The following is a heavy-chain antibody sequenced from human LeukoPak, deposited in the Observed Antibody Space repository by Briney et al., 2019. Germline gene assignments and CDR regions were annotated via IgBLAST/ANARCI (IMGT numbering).Heavy chain of an antibody. CDR2: IYNGGII. J-gene: IGHJ5*02. CDR3: ARDSGTTGEVKFDP. CDR1: GDSISRYY. Sequence: SSETLSLTCTVSGDSISRYYWSWIRQPAGRGLEWIGRIYNGGIITYNPSLKSRVTMSIDTSNNQFSLRLRFVTAADTAVYYCARDSGTTGEVKFDPWGQGTLVTVSS. D-gene: IGHD3-10*01. V-gene: IGHV4-4*07.